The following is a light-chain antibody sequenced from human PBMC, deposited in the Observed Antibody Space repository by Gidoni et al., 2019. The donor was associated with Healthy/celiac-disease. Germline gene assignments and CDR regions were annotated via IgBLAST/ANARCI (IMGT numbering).Light chain of an antibody. V-gene: IGKV3-20*01. CDR2: GAS. Sequence: EIVLTQSPGTLSLSPGERATLPCRASQSVSSSYLAWYQQKPGQAPRLLIYGASSRATGIPDRFSGSGSGTDFTLTISRLEPEDFAVYSCQQYGSSPSFGQGTKVEIQ. CDR1: QSVSSSY. CDR3: QQYGSSPS. J-gene: IGKJ1*01.